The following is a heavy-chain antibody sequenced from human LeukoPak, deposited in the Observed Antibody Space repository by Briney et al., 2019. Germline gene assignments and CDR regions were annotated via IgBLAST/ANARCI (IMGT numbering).Heavy chain of an antibody. CDR3: ARDNSVEDTAWWFDP. V-gene: IGHV1-46*01. CDR1: GYTFTSFY. Sequence: ASVKVSCKASGYTFTSFYMHWVRQAPGQGLEWMGIINPSGGSTSYAQKFQGRVTMTRDMSTSTDYMELSSLRSEDTAVYYCARDNSVEDTAWWFDPWGQGTLVTVSS. CDR2: INPSGGST. J-gene: IGHJ5*02. D-gene: IGHD4-23*01.